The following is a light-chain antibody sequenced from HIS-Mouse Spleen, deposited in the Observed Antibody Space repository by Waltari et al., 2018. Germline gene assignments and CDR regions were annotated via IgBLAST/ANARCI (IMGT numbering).Light chain of an antibody. CDR3: CSDAGSSTAWV. V-gene: IGLV2-23*01. Sequence: QSALTQPASVSGSPGQSITISCTGTSSDVGSYNLVSWYQQHPGKAPKLMIYEGSKRPSGVSNLFSGSKSGNTASLTISGLQAEDEADYYCCSDAGSSTAWVFGGGTKLTVL. CDR2: EGS. J-gene: IGLJ3*02. CDR1: SSDVGSYNL.